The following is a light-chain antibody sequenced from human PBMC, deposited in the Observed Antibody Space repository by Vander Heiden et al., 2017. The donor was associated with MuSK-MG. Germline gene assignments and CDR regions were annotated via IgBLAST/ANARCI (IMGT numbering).Light chain of an antibody. Sequence: EIVLTQSAGNLSLSPGERATLSCRASQSVSSSYLAWYQQKPGQAPRLLIYDASRRATGIPDRFSGSGSGTDFTLTVSRLEPEDFAVYYCQHYGSSQDTFGQGTKLEIK. CDR1: QSVSSSY. CDR2: DAS. J-gene: IGKJ2*01. V-gene: IGKV3-20*01. CDR3: QHYGSSQDT.